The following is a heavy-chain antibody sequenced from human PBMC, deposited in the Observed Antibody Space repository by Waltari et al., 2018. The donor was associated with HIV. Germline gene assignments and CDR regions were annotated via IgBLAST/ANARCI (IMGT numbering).Heavy chain of an antibody. V-gene: IGHV1-8*01. J-gene: IGHJ4*02. CDR1: GYPFTSYD. Sequence: QVQLVQSGAAVKKHGASVKVSCKPSGYPFTSYDINWVRQAPGQGLEWMGWMNPNSANTGYAQSFQGRVTMTRNTSIGTAYMELSSLRSEDTAVYYCARNGVRGDRYFDYWGQGTLVTVSS. CDR2: MNPNSANT. D-gene: IGHD3-16*01. CDR3: ARNGVRGDRYFDY.